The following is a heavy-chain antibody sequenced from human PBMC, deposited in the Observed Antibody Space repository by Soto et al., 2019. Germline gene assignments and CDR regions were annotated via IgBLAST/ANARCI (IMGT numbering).Heavy chain of an antibody. CDR2: MSSSGKTI. V-gene: IGHV3-11*01. CDR3: ARVGVIPAAMILRPVTGVEY. D-gene: IGHD2-2*01. Sequence: QVQLVESGGGLVKPGGSLRLSCAASGFIFSDYYLSWIRQAPGKGLEWISYMSSSGKTIYYADSVQGRFTISRDNAKNSLYLQLNSLRAEDTAVYFCARVGVIPAAMILRPVTGVEYWGQGTLVTVSS. J-gene: IGHJ4*02. CDR1: GFIFSDYY.